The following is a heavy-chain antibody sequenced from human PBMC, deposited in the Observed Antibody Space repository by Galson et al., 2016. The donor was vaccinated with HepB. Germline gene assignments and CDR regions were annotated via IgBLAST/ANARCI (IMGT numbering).Heavy chain of an antibody. Sequence: SLRLSCAASGFTFSSYAMSWVRQAPGKGLEWVSAISGSGGSTYYADSVKGRFTISRDNSKNTLYLQMNSLRAEDTAVYYCVRADIGVVPAATHRNYYYGMDVWGQGTTVTVSS. D-gene: IGHD2-2*01. J-gene: IGHJ6*02. V-gene: IGHV3-23*01. CDR2: ISGSGGST. CDR3: VRADIGVVPAATHRNYYYGMDV. CDR1: GFTFSSYA.